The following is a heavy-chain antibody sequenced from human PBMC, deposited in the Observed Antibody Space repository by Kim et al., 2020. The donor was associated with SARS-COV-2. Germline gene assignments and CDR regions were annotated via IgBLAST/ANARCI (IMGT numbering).Heavy chain of an antibody. J-gene: IGHJ6*03. V-gene: IGHV4-39*01. CDR3: ARRGLYYYYYVDV. Sequence: SETLSLTCTVSGGSISSSSYYWGWIRQPPGKGLEWIGSIYYSGSTYYNPSLKSRVTISVDTTKNQFYLKLSLVTAADTAVYYCARRGLYYYYYVDVWGKGTTVTVSS. CDR1: GGSISSSSYY. CDR2: IYYSGST.